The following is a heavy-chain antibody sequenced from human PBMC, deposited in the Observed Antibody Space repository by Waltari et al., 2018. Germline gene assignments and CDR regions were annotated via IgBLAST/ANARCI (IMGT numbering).Heavy chain of an antibody. CDR3: AREKYYYDRAGLDY. CDR1: GFTFSSYE. CDR2: ISNSGSTI. V-gene: IGHV3-48*03. Sequence: EVQLVESGGGLVQPGGSLRLSCAASGFTFSSYEMNWVRQAPGKGLELVAHISNSGSTIYYTDSVKGRFSISRDDAKNSLYLQMNSLRAEDTAVYYCAREKYYYDRAGLDYWGQGTLVTVSS. D-gene: IGHD3-22*01. J-gene: IGHJ4*02.